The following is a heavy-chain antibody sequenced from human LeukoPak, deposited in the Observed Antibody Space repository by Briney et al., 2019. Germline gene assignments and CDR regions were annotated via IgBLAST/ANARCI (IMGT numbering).Heavy chain of an antibody. CDR2: ISSSSSYI. D-gene: IGHD2-8*01. CDR1: GFTFSSYS. CDR3: ARDEPIRLGYCTNGVCYPDY. V-gene: IGHV3-21*01. J-gene: IGHJ4*02. Sequence: GGSLRLSCAASGFTFSSYSMNCVRQAPGKGLEWVSSISSSSSYIYYADSVTGRFTISRDNAKNSLYLQLNSLRAADTAVYYCARDEPIRLGYCTNGVCYPDYWGQGTLVTVSS.